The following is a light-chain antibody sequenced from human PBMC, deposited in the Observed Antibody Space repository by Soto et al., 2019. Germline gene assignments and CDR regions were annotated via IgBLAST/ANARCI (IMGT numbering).Light chain of an antibody. J-gene: IGKJ2*01. V-gene: IGKV1-5*03. CDR1: QSISRW. CDR3: QQYSCQYT. CDR2: KAS. Sequence: DIQMTQSPSALSASEGDRVTITCRASQSISRWLARYPQKPGKAPTLLIYKASSLEGGVPSRFSGCGSGTEFTITISCLQPDDVATYYCQQYSCQYTFGQGTKLEI.